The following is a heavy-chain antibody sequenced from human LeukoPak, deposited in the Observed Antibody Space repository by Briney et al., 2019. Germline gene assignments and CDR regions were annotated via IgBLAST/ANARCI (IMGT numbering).Heavy chain of an antibody. V-gene: IGHV4-34*01. D-gene: IGHD7-27*01. CDR3: ARGWGRFDY. Sequence: SETLSLTCAVYGGSFSGYYWSWIRQPPGKGLEWIGEINHSGSTNYNPSLKSRVTISVDTSKNQFSLKLSSVTAADTAVYYCARGWGRFDYWGQETLVTVSS. CDR2: INHSGST. J-gene: IGHJ4*02. CDR1: GGSFSGYY.